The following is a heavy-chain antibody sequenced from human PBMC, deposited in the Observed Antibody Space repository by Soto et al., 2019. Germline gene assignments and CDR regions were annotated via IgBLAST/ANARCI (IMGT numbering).Heavy chain of an antibody. CDR2: IHPTGGDT. J-gene: IGHJ6*02. V-gene: IGHV1-2*02. D-gene: IGHD3-9*01. Sequence: ASVKVSCKNSGYPFIDSYLHWVRQAPGQGLELMGWIHPTGGDTISAQKFQGRVTLTRDTSINTAYMELTRLTSDDTAVYFCARAILQNLYDYYAMDVGGQGTTDTVSS. CDR3: ARAILQNLYDYYAMDV. CDR1: GYPFIDSY.